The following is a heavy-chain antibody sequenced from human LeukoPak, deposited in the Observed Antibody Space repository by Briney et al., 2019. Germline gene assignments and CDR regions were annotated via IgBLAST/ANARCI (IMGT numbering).Heavy chain of an antibody. D-gene: IGHD3-22*01. Sequence: ASVKVSCKASGGTFSSYAISWVRQAPGQGLEWMGGIIPIFGTANYAQKFQGRVTITADESTSTAYMELSSLRSEDTAVYYCARDGSSSMIVVVIDAFDIWGQGTMVTVSS. V-gene: IGHV1-69*13. CDR2: IIPIFGTA. CDR3: ARDGSSSMIVVVIDAFDI. J-gene: IGHJ3*02. CDR1: GGTFSSYA.